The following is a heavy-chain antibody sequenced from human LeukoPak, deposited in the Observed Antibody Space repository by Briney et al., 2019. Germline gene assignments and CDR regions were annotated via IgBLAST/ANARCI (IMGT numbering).Heavy chain of an antibody. D-gene: IGHD3-16*01. CDR1: GFTFSYYE. CDR3: TKNGFYAFDY. V-gene: IGHV3-48*03. CDR2: ISHSGTNP. J-gene: IGHJ4*02. Sequence: GGSLRLSCAASGFTFSYYEMNWVRQAPGKGLEWISFISHSGTNPYYADSVKGRFTISRDNAKNSLYLQMSSLRAEDTALYYRTKNGFYAFDYWGQGALVTVSS.